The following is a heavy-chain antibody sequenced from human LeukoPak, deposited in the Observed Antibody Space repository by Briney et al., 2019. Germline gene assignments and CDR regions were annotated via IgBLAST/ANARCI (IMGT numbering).Heavy chain of an antibody. V-gene: IGHV3-23*01. CDR3: AKVVAGNIDYYFDY. Sequence: PGGSLRLSCAASGFTFSNYAMSWVRQAPGKGLEWVAGISGTGGSTHYADSVKGRFTISRDNSKNTVYLQMRNRRVEHPAVYYCAKVVAGNIDYYFDYWGQGTLVTVSS. CDR2: ISGTGGST. CDR1: GFTFSNYA. D-gene: IGHD2/OR15-2a*01. J-gene: IGHJ4*02.